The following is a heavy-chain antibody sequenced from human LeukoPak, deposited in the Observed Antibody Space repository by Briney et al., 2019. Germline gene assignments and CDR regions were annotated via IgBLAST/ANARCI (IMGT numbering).Heavy chain of an antibody. D-gene: IGHD2-2*01. CDR2: IRYDGSNK. J-gene: IGHJ4*02. CDR1: GFTFSSYG. V-gene: IGHV3-30*02. CDR3: AKDRYCSSTSCYQFDY. Sequence: GGSLRLSCAASGFTFSSYGMHWVRQAPGKGLEWVAFIRYDGSNKYYADSVKGRFTISRDNSKNTLYLQMNSLRAEDTAVYYCAKDRYCSSTSCYQFDYWGQGTLVTVSS.